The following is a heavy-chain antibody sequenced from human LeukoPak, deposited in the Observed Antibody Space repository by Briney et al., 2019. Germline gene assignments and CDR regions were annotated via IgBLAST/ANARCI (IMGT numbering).Heavy chain of an antibody. Sequence: SETLSLTCTVSGGSISSYYWGWIRQPPGKGLEWIGSIYYSGSTYYNPSLKSRVTISVDTSKNQFSLKLSSVTAADTAVYYCARHWRGYIAARRGDNWFDPWGQGTLVTVSS. D-gene: IGHD6-6*01. CDR1: GGSISSYY. J-gene: IGHJ5*02. V-gene: IGHV4-39*01. CDR3: ARHWRGYIAARRGDNWFDP. CDR2: IYYSGST.